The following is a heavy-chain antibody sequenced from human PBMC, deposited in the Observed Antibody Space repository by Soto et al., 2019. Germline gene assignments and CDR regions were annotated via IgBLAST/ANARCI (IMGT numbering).Heavy chain of an antibody. D-gene: IGHD3-10*01. CDR2: IIPILGIA. J-gene: IGHJ4*02. CDR1: GGTFSSYT. Sequence: ASVKVSCKASGGTFSSYTISWVRQAPGQGLEWMGRIIPILGIANYAQKLQGRVTMTTDTSTSTAYMELRSLRSDDTAVYYCARGWFGEFVDYFDFWGQGTLVTVSS. CDR3: ARGWFGEFVDYFDF. V-gene: IGHV1-69*02.